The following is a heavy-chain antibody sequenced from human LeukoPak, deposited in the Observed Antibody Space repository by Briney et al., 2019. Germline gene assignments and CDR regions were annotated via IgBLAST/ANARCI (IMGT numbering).Heavy chain of an antibody. Sequence: GGSLRLSCAASGFTFSSYSMNWVRQAPGKGLEWVAVISYDGSNKYYADSVKGRFTISRDNSKNTLYLQMNSLRAEDTAVYHCVNPASYWGQGTLVTVSS. J-gene: IGHJ4*02. CDR2: ISYDGSNK. CDR1: GFTFSSYS. V-gene: IGHV3-30*18. CDR3: VNPASY. D-gene: IGHD2-2*01.